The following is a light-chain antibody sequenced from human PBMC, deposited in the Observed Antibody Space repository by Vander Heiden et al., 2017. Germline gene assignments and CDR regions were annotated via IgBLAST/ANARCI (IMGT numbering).Light chain of an antibody. CDR2: EGS. CDR1: SSDVGSYNL. J-gene: IGLJ1*01. CDR3: CSYAGDTTYV. V-gene: IGLV2-23*01. Sequence: QSALTQPASVFGSPGQSITISCTGTSSDVGSYNLVSWYQQHPGKAPKLMIYEGSKRPSGVSNRFSGSKSGNTASLTISGLQAEDEADYYCCSYAGDTTYVFGTGTKVTVL.